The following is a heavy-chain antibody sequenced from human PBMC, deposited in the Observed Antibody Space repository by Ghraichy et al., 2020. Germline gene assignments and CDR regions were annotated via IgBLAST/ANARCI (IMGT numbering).Heavy chain of an antibody. Sequence: GGSLRLSCAASGFALRGFEMNWVRQAPGKGLEWISYISNTGSTIYYADSVKGRFTISRDNAKNSLYLQMNGLRAEDTAVYYCARATLWEMPPDYWGQGSLVTVSS. V-gene: IGHV3-48*03. J-gene: IGHJ4*02. D-gene: IGHD1-26*01. CDR1: GFALRGFE. CDR3: ARATLWEMPPDY. CDR2: ISNTGSTI.